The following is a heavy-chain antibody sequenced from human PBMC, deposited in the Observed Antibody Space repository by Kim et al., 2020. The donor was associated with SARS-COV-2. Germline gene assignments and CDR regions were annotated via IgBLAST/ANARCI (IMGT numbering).Heavy chain of an antibody. D-gene: IGHD1-26*01. CDR2: T. Sequence: TYYADSVKGRFTISRDNSKNTLYLQMNSLRAEDTAVYYCARVVGATKLDYWGQGTLVTVSS. CDR3: ARVVGATKLDY. J-gene: IGHJ4*02. V-gene: IGHV3-66*01.